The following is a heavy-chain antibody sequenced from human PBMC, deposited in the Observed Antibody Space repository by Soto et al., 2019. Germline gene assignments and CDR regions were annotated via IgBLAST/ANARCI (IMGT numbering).Heavy chain of an antibody. Sequence: GASVKVSCKASGYTFTSYAMHWVRQAPGQRLEWMGWINAGNGNTKYSQKFQGRVTITRDTSASTAYMELSSLRSEDTAVYYCARVRDGYNWCFHYWGQGTLVTVSS. CDR2: INAGNGNT. CDR3: ARVRDGYNWCFHY. D-gene: IGHD5-12*01. V-gene: IGHV1-3*01. CDR1: GYTFTSYA. J-gene: IGHJ4*02.